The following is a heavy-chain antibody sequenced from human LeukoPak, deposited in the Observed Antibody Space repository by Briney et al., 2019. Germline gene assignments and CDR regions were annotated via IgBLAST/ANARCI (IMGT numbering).Heavy chain of an antibody. D-gene: IGHD5-18*01. CDR2: ISYDGSTK. CDR1: GFIFSNYG. CDR3: AAPRWETAMDFHY. J-gene: IGHJ4*02. V-gene: IGHV3-30*01. Sequence: GGSLRLSCAASGFIFSNYGLYWVRQAPGKGLEWVADISYDGSTKNYADSVKGRFTISRDNPNNTLFLQMNSLSAEDTAVFYCAAPRWETAMDFHYWGQGTLVTVSS.